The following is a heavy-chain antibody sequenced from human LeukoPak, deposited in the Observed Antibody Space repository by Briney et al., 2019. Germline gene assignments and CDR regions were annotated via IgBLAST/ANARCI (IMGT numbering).Heavy chain of an antibody. D-gene: IGHD3-22*01. CDR2: IWYDGSNK. J-gene: IGHJ4*02. Sequence: GRSLRLSCAASGFTFSSYGMHWVCQAPGKGLEWVAVIWYDGSNKYYADSVKGRFTISRDNSKNTLYLQMNSLRAEDTAVYYCAREYPRRYYYDTSGYLDYWGQGTLVTVSS. CDR1: GFTFSSYG. V-gene: IGHV3-33*01. CDR3: AREYPRRYYYDTSGYLDY.